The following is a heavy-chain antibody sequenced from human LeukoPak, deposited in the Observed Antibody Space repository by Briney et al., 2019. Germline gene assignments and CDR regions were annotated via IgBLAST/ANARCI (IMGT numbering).Heavy chain of an antibody. J-gene: IGHJ4*02. CDR3: VSFYEAY. V-gene: IGHV3-74*01. D-gene: IGHD3-16*01. CDR2: INSDGSWT. Sequence: GGSLRLSCAASGNYWMHWVRQALGKGLVWVSHINSDGSWTSYADSVKGRFTISKDNAKNTVYLQMNNLRTEDTAVYYCVSFYEAYWGRGTLVTVSS. CDR1: GNYW.